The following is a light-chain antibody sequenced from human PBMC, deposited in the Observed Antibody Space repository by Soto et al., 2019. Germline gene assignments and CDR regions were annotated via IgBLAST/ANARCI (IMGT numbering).Light chain of an antibody. CDR2: AAS. CDR3: QQSYTTPVYT. V-gene: IGKV1-39*01. Sequence: DIQMTQSPSSLSTSVGDRVTITCRASQTIIFYLNWYQQKPGQAPKLLIYAASNLQSGVPSRFSGSGSGTEFTLTISSLQSEDFATYFCQQSYTTPVYTFGQGTKLEIK. J-gene: IGKJ2*01. CDR1: QTIIFY.